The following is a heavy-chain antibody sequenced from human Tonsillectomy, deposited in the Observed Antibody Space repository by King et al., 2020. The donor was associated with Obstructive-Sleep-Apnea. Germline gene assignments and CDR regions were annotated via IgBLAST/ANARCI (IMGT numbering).Heavy chain of an antibody. Sequence: INWVRQMPGKGLEWMGRIDPSDSYTDYSPSFQGHVTMSADRSSSSSYLYWSSLKASDTGMYYCARQADSSGYYYLDYWGQGTLVTVSS. CDR2: IDPSDSYT. V-gene: IGHV5-10-1*01. D-gene: IGHD3-22*01. J-gene: IGHJ4*02. CDR3: ARQADSSGYYYLDY.